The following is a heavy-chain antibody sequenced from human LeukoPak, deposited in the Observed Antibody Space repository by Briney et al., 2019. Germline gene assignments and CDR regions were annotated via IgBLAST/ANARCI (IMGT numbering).Heavy chain of an antibody. D-gene: IGHD3-16*01. CDR3: ARDVLGYYDYYCGMDV. V-gene: IGHV7-4-1*02. Sequence: ASVKVSCRASGYTFTSYAMNWVRQAPGQGLEWMGWINTNTGNPTYAQGFTGRFVFSLDTSVSTAYLQISSLKAEDTAVYYCARDVLGYYDYYCGMDVWGQGTTVTVSS. CDR1: GYTFTSYA. CDR2: INTNTGNP. J-gene: IGHJ6*02.